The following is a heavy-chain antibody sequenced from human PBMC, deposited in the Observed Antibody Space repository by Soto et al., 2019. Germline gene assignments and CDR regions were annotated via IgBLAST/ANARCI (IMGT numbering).Heavy chain of an antibody. J-gene: IGHJ6*02. CDR2: ISYTGST. Sequence: PSETLSLTXTVSGGSISSGTYYWSWIRQHPGKGLEWIAYISYTGSTYYNPSLKSRVTISVDTSKNQFSLKVTSVTAADTAVYYCARGQRGNYPYYYGMDVWGQGTAVTVSS. D-gene: IGHD3-10*01. CDR3: ARGQRGNYPYYYGMDV. CDR1: GGSISSGTYY. V-gene: IGHV4-31*02.